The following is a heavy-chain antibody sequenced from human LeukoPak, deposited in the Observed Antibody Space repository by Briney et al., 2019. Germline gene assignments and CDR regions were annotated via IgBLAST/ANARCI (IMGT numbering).Heavy chain of an antibody. CDR3: ARQVYYYDSSGDFDY. CDR1: GGSLSSSSYY. CDR2: IYYSGST. V-gene: IGHV4-39*01. J-gene: IGHJ4*02. Sequence: SETLSLTCTVSGGSLSSSSYYWGWIRQPPGKGLEWIGSIYYSGSTYYNPSLKSRVTISVDTSKNHFSLKLSSVTAADTAVYYCARQVYYYDSSGDFDYWGQGTLVIVSS. D-gene: IGHD3-22*01.